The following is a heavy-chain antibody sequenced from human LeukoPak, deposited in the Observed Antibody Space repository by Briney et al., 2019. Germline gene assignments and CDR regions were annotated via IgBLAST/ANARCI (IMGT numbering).Heavy chain of an antibody. V-gene: IGHV4-39*01. CDR1: ADSFSSSRYY. CDR3: ARLNYYDNSGYYTQPKFDY. Sequence: SETLSPTCAVSADSFSSSRYYWSWIRQPPGKGLEWIGTISYSGSTYYNPSLKSRVTISVDTSKNQFSLKLTSVSAADTAVYFCARLNYYDNSGYYTQPKFDYWGQGTLVTVSS. J-gene: IGHJ4*02. D-gene: IGHD3-22*01. CDR2: ISYSGST.